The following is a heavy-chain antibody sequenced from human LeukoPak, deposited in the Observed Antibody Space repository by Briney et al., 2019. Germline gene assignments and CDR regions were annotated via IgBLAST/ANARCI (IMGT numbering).Heavy chain of an antibody. CDR3: ARRLAARGMDV. CDR1: GYTFTDYY. D-gene: IGHD6-19*01. Sequence: GASVRVSCRASGYTFTDYYVHWVRQAPGQGLEWMGRINAKSGDTNAAQRFQGRVTMTRDTSISTAYMELSRLRSDDTAVYYCARRLAARGMDVWGQGTTVTVSS. V-gene: IGHV1-2*06. CDR2: INAKSGDT. J-gene: IGHJ6*02.